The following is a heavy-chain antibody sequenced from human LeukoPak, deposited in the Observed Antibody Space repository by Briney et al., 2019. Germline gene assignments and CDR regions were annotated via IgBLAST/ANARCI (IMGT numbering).Heavy chain of an antibody. CDR2: IFHNGTT. Sequence: SETLSLTCVVSGGSISSGNWWTWVRQPPGKGLEWLGEIFHNGTTNYNPSLKSRVTISVDTSKNQFSLKLSSVTAADTAVYYCARDADDYWGQGTLVTVSS. CDR3: ARDADDY. CDR1: GGSISSGNW. V-gene: IGHV4-4*02. J-gene: IGHJ4*02.